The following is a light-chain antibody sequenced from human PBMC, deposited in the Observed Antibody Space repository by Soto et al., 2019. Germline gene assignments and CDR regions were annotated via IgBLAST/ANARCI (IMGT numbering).Light chain of an antibody. CDR2: AAS. V-gene: IGKV1-6*01. Sequence: AIQMTQSPSSLSASVGDRVTITCRASQGIRNDLDWFQQKPGKAPKLLIYAASNLQSGVTARFSGSGSGTDFTLTISSLQPEAFPTYYCLQKYFYPFTFGPGTKVDIK. CDR3: LQKYFYPFT. J-gene: IGKJ3*01. CDR1: QGIRND.